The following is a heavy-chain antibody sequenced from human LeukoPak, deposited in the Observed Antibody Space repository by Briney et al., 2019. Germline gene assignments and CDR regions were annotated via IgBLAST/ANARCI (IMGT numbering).Heavy chain of an antibody. D-gene: IGHD1-26*01. Sequence: GGSLRLSCVASGXTFRSYAMNWVRQAPGKGLEWVSGISESGVGTNYADSVKGRFTTSRDNSKNTLYLQMNSLRGEDTAVYYCAKVRVGATIDDWGQGTLVTVSS. CDR1: GXTFRSYA. V-gene: IGHV3-23*01. CDR3: AKVRVGATIDD. J-gene: IGHJ4*02. CDR2: ISESGVGT.